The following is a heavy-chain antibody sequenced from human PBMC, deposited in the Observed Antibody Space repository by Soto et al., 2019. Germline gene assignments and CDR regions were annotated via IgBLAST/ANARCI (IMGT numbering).Heavy chain of an antibody. V-gene: IGHV3-11*01. CDR1: GFTFSDYY. J-gene: IGHJ6*02. D-gene: IGHD2-15*01. Sequence: GGSLRLSCAASGFTFSDYYMSWIRQAPGKGLEWVSYISSSGSTIYYADSVKGRYTISRDNGKNSLYLQKNRLSAEDTEDNYYAEGREVEVAARDNYGMDVWGQGTMVTVSS. CDR2: ISSSGSTI. CDR3: AEGREVEVAARDNYGMDV.